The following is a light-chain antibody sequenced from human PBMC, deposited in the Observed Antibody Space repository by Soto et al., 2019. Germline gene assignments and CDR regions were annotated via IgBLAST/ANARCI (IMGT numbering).Light chain of an antibody. V-gene: IGKV1-9*01. CDR2: GAS. CDR1: QGIANF. Sequence: IPLTQSPSSLSASVGDRVTISCRASQGIANFLAWYQQKPGKAPKLLLYGASTLQSGVPSRFSSSGFGTDFTLTISSLQHEDFATYYCLLLNSFAIPFRPRTKVHI. CDR3: LLLNSFAIP. J-gene: IGKJ3*01.